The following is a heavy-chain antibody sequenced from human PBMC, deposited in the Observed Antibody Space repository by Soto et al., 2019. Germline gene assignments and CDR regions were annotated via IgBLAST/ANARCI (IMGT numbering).Heavy chain of an antibody. V-gene: IGHV1-3*01. Sequence: QVQLVQSGAEVKKPGASVKVSCKASGYTFTSYAMPRVRQSPGKRPEWMGWINAGNGNTKYSQKFQGRVTITRDTFGIRGYMALSSLRSEDTGVYYCERDRSCGISRYGMDVWGQGTTVTVSS. J-gene: IGHJ6*02. D-gene: IGHD1-26*01. CDR1: GYTFTSYA. CDR3: ERDRSCGISRYGMDV. CDR2: INAGNGNT.